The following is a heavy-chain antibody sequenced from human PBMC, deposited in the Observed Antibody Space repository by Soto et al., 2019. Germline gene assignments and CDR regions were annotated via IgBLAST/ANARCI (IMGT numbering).Heavy chain of an antibody. J-gene: IGHJ4*02. CDR2: IYHSGST. D-gene: IGHD3-9*01. CDR3: ARDLYDILTGYQSPSDY. V-gene: IGHV4-38-2*02. Sequence: SETLSLTCAVSGYSISSGYYWGWIRQPPGKGLEWIGSIYHSGSTYYNPSLKSRVTISVDTSKNQFSLKLSSVTAADTAVYYCARDLYDILTGYQSPSDYWGQGTLVTVSS. CDR1: GYSISSGYY.